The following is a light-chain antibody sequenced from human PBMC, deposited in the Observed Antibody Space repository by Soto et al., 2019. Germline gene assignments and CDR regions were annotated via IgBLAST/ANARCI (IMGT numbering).Light chain of an antibody. J-gene: IGKJ1*01. CDR1: QSLLHSNGYNS. CDR2: LGS. Sequence: EIVMTQSPLSLPVTPGEPASISCRSSQSLLHSNGYNSLDWYLQKPGQSPQLLIYLGSNRASGVPDRFNGSGSVTDFTLKISIVEAEDVWVYYCMQALQTPPWTFGQGTNVEIK. CDR3: MQALQTPPWT. V-gene: IGKV2-28*01.